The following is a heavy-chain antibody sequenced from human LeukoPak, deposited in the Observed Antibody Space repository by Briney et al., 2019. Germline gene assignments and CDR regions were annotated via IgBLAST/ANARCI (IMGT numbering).Heavy chain of an antibody. V-gene: IGHV1-2*06. CDR2: INPNSGGT. J-gene: IGHJ4*02. CDR1: GYTFTVYY. D-gene: IGHD1-26*01. Sequence: GASVKVSCKASGYTFTVYYMHWVRQAPGQGLEWMGRINPNSGGTNYAQKFQGRVTMTRDTSISTAYMELSRLRSDDTAVYYCARAKVGATPFDYWGQGTLVTVSS. CDR3: ARAKVGATPFDY.